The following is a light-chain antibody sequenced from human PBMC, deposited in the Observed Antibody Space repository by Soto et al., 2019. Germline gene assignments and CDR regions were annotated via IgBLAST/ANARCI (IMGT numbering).Light chain of an antibody. Sequence: EIVLTQSPGTLSLSPGERATLSCRASQSVSSNYLAWYQQKPGQAPRLLIYGASSRATGIPDRFSGSGSGTDFTLTISRLEPEDFAVYHCQQYSSWYTFGQGTKLEIK. CDR3: QQYSSWYT. J-gene: IGKJ2*01. CDR2: GAS. CDR1: QSVSSNY. V-gene: IGKV3-20*01.